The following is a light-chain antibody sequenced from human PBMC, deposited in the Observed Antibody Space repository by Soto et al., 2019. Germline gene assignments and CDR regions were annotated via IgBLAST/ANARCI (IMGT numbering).Light chain of an antibody. CDR1: SSNIGSNY. J-gene: IGLJ2*01. Sequence: QSGLTQPPSASGTPGQRVTISCSGSSSNIGSNYVYWYQQLPGTAPKLLIYSNNQRPSGVPDRFSGSKSGTSASLAISGLRSEDEADYYCAAWDDSLVFGGGTKLTVL. V-gene: IGLV1-47*02. CDR3: AAWDDSLV. CDR2: SNN.